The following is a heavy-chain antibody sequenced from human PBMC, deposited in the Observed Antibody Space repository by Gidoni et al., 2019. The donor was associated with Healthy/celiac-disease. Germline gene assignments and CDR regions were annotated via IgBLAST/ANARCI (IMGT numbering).Heavy chain of an antibody. CDR3: ARGRGNDVVVPAAMFRSRYYYYGMDV. V-gene: IGHV4-34*01. CDR2: INHRGST. Sequence: QVQLQQWGAGLFKPSETLSLTCAVYGRSFSGYYWFWIRQPPGKVLELIGEINHRGSTNYNPSLKSRVTISVDTSKNQFSLKLSSVTAADTAVYYCARGRGNDVVVPAAMFRSRYYYYGMDVWGQGTTVTVSS. D-gene: IGHD2-2*01. CDR1: GRSFSGYY. J-gene: IGHJ6*02.